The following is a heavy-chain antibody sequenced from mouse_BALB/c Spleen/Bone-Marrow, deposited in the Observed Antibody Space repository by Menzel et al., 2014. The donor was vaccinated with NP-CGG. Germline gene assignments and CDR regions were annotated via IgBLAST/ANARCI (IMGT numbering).Heavy chain of an antibody. J-gene: IGHJ4*01. CDR2: IYPGNVNT. V-gene: IGHV1S56*01. Sequence: VQLVESGPELVKPGASVRISCKASGYTFTSYYIHWLKQRPGQGLEWIGWIYPGNVNTKYNEKFKGKATLTANKSSGTAYMQLNSLTSEDSAVYFCARSFYGRSMDYWGQGTSVTVSS. CDR1: GYTFTSYY. D-gene: IGHD1-1*01. CDR3: ARSFYGRSMDY.